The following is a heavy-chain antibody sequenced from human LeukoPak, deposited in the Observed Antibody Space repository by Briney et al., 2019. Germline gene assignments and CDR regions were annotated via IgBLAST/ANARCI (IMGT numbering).Heavy chain of an antibody. Sequence: SETLSLTCTVDGGSLSSYYWSWIRQPPGEGMEWGGYIYDSVGANYNPSPKSRVTISVDTTKNQFSLKLSSVTAADTAVYYCARSRLYYDILTGYSPAYSFDYWGQGTLVTVSS. D-gene: IGHD3-9*01. CDR1: GGSLSSYY. CDR3: ARSRLYYDILTGYSPAYSFDY. CDR2: IYDSVGA. J-gene: IGHJ4*02. V-gene: IGHV4-59*01.